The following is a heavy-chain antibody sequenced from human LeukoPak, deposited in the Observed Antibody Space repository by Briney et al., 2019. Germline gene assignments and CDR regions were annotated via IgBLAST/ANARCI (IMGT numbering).Heavy chain of an antibody. CDR1: GFTFSSYS. CDR2: ISSSSSYI. D-gene: IGHD4-11*01. V-gene: IGHV3-21*06. CDR3: AREGLTTSRNNAFDI. J-gene: IGHJ3*02. Sequence: GGSLRLSCAASGFTFSSYSMNWVRQAPGKGLEWVSSISSSSSYIYYADSVKGRFTISRDNAKNSLYLQMNSLRAEDTAVYYCAREGLTTSRNNAFDIWGQGTMVAVSS.